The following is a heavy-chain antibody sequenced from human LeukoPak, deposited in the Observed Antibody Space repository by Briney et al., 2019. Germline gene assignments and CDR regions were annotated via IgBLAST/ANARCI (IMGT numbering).Heavy chain of an antibody. D-gene: IGHD4-11*01. CDR1: GGSISSYY. V-gene: IGHV4-59*01. Sequence: ASETLSLTCTVSGGSISSYYWSWIRQPPGKGLEWIGYIYYSGSTNYNPSLKSRVTISVDTSKNQFSLKLSSVTAADTAVYYCATTGLAVTNPFDYWGQGTLVTVSS. J-gene: IGHJ4*02. CDR3: ATTGLAVTNPFDY. CDR2: IYYSGST.